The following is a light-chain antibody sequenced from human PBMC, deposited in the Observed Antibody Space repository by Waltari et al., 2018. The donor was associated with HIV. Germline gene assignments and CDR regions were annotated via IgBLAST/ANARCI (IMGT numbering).Light chain of an antibody. V-gene: IGLV6-57*04. CDR1: SGSIANYY. Sequence: NFMLTQPHSVSESPGETVTISSTRSSGSIANYYVQWYQQRPGSAPATVIYADNKRPSGGPDRFAGAIDSSSNAASLTGAGLKTEDEADYYCQSYYRSIVVVGGGTKLTVL. CDR2: ADN. J-gene: IGLJ2*01. CDR3: QSYYRSIVV.